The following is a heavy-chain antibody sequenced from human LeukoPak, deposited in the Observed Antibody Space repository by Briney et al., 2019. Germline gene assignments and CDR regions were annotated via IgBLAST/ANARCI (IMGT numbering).Heavy chain of an antibody. D-gene: IGHD2-21*02. V-gene: IGHV1-69*05. CDR2: IIPIFGTA. CDR3: ASHIYCGGDCYPLFDY. J-gene: IGHJ4*02. Sequence: GASVKVSCKASGGTFSSYAISWVRQAPGQGLEWMGGIIPIFGTANYAQKFQGRVTITTDESTSTAYMELSSLRFEDTAVYYCASHIYCGGDCYPLFDYWGQGTLVTVSS. CDR1: GGTFSSYA.